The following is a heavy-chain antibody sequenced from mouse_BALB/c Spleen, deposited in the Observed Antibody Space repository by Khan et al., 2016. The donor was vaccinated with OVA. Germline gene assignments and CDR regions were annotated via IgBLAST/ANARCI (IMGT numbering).Heavy chain of an antibody. CDR1: GFSLTTYG. CDR3: ARNSYMYYFTY. V-gene: IGHV2-2*01. CDR2: IWSGGNT. D-gene: IGHD2-14*01. Sequence: QVQLKESGPGLVQPSQSLSITCTVSGFSLTTYGVHWVRQSPGKGLEWLGLIWSGGNTDYNTAFISRLSISKDNSKSQVFFKMNSLQVDDTAMYYCARNSYMYYFTYWGQGTLVTVSA. J-gene: IGHJ3*01.